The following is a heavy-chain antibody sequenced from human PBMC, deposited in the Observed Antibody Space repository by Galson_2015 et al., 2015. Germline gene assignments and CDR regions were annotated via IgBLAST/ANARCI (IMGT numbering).Heavy chain of an antibody. CDR1: GYSFTRNV. D-gene: IGHD1-7*01. Sequence: SVKVSCKASGYSFTRNVIHWVRQAPGQRLEWMGWINAGNGDTKYSQNFQSRVTITRDTSASTAYMELSSLRSEDTAVYYCAREDLELRRLHSFSYMDVWGKGTTVTVSS. CDR2: INAGNGDT. V-gene: IGHV1-3*01. CDR3: AREDLELRRLHSFSYMDV. J-gene: IGHJ6*03.